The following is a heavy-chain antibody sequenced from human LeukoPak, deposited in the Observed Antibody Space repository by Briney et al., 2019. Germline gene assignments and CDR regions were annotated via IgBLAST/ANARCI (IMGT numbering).Heavy chain of an antibody. D-gene: IGHD4-23*01. CDR2: ISRRGNTI. CDR1: GLTFSDYY. V-gene: IGHV3-11*04. CDR3: ARDHYGSNSLDY. J-gene: IGHJ4*02. Sequence: GGSLRLSCAAPGLTFSDYYMSWVRQAPGKGLEWLSYISRRGNTIYYAGSVRGRFTVSRDNAQYSLYLQVNSLRAEDTAVYYCARDHYGSNSLDYWGQGTLVTVPS.